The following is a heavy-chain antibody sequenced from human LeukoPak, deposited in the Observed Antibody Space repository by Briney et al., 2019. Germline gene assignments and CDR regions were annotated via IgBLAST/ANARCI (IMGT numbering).Heavy chain of an antibody. CDR3: ARGPSGSYIDAFDI. CDR1: RFTFSSYS. Sequence: GGSLRLSCAASRFTFSSYSMNWVRQAPGKRLEWVSYISSSGNAIYYADSVKGRFTISRDNAKNSLYPQMNSLRDEDTTVYYCARGPSGSYIDAFDIWGQGTLVTVSS. V-gene: IGHV3-48*02. CDR2: ISSSGNAI. J-gene: IGHJ3*02. D-gene: IGHD1-26*01.